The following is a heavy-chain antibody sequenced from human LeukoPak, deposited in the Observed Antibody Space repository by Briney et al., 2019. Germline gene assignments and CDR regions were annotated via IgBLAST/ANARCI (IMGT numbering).Heavy chain of an antibody. CDR3: ARGYCSSTSCHHTGEDY. CDR1: GYTLTELS. CDR2: FDPEDGET. D-gene: IGHD2-2*01. Sequence: ASVKVSCKVSGYTLTELSMHWVRQAPGKGLEWMGGFDPEDGETIYAQKFQGRVTMTEDTSTDTAYMELSSLRSEDTAVYYCARGYCSSTSCHHTGEDYWGQGTLVTVSS. J-gene: IGHJ4*02. V-gene: IGHV1-24*01.